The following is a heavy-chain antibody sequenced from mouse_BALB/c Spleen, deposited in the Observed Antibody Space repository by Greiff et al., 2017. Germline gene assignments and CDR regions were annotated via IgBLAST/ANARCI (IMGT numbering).Heavy chain of an antibody. V-gene: IGHV5-12-1*01. D-gene: IGHD2-14*01. CDR1: GFAFSSYD. CDR3: ARKNRLYYAMDY. J-gene: IGHJ4*01. CDR2: ISSGGGST. Sequence: EVKLMESGGGLVKPGGSLKLSCAASGFAFSSYDMSWVRQTPEKRLEWVAYISSGGGSTYYPDTVKGRFTISRDNAKNTLYLQMSSLKSEDTAMYYCARKNRLYYAMDYWGQGTSVTVSS.